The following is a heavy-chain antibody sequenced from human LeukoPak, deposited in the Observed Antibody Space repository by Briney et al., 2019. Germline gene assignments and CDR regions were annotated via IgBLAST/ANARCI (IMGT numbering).Heavy chain of an antibody. J-gene: IGHJ4*02. CDR1: GFNFGDYT. CDR2: IRRKAYGCTP. D-gene: IGHD2-2*01. Sequence: GGSLRLSCTTSGFNFGDYTMSWVRQAPGKGLEWVGFIRRKAYGCTPEYAASVKGRITISRDDSKGIAYLQMNSLKTEDTAVYYCARNGGDYRNGGEYCSGTSCYLRWGQGTLVTVSS. V-gene: IGHV3-49*04. CDR3: ARNGGDYRNGGEYCSGTSCYLR.